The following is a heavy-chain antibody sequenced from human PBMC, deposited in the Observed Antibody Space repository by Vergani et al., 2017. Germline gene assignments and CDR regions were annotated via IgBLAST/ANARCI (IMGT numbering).Heavy chain of an antibody. D-gene: IGHD2-2*01. CDR2: INPSGGST. Sequence: QVQLVQSGAEVKKPGASVKVSCKASGYTFTSYYMHWVRQAPGQGLEWMGIINPSGGSTSYAQKFQGRVTMTRDTSTSTVYMELSSLRSEDTAVYYCARDRRYCSSTSCYVGRDWFDPWDRGSLVTVSS. V-gene: IGHV1-46*01. CDR1: GYTFTSYY. J-gene: IGHJ5*02. CDR3: ARDRRYCSSTSCYVGRDWFDP.